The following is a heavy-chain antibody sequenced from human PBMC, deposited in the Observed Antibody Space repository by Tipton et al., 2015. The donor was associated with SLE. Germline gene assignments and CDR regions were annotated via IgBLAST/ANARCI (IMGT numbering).Heavy chain of an antibody. CDR2: MYYSGST. D-gene: IGHD1-26*01. Sequence: TLSLTCAVYGGSFSGYYWSWVRQPPGKGLEWIGYMYYSGSTYYNPSLKSRLTISVDKSKNQFSLKLSSVTAADTAVYYCAREWELLQDGMDVWGQGTTVTVSS. J-gene: IGHJ6*02. V-gene: IGHV4-59*01. CDR1: GGSFSGYY. CDR3: AREWELLQDGMDV.